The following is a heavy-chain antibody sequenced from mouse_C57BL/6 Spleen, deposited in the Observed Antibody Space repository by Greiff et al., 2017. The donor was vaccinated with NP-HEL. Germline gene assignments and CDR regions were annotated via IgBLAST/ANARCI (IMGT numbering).Heavy chain of an antibody. Sequence: VQLKESGPGLVKPSQSLSLTCSVTGYSITSGYYWNWIRQFPGNKLEWMGYISYDGSNNYNPSLKNRISITRDTSKNQFFLKLNSVTTEDTATYYCAREGLTGPPNWYFDVWGTGTTVTVSS. J-gene: IGHJ1*03. CDR3: AREGLTGPPNWYFDV. V-gene: IGHV3-6*01. CDR1: GYSITSGYY. CDR2: ISYDGSN. D-gene: IGHD4-1*01.